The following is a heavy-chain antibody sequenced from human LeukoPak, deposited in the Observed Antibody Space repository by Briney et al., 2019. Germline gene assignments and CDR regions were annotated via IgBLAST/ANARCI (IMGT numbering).Heavy chain of an antibody. J-gene: IGHJ6*02. D-gene: IGHD3-22*01. V-gene: IGHV4-4*07. CDR2: MYVTGTT. CDR1: GGSISDSY. CDR3: ARENYYDSSGYSEGMDV. Sequence: SETLSLACTVSGGSISDSYLSWIRQPAGKGLEWIGRMYVTGTTNYNPSLRSRVTMSMDTSKNQFSLRLSSVTAADTAVYYCARENYYDSSGYSEGMDVWGQGTTVIVSS.